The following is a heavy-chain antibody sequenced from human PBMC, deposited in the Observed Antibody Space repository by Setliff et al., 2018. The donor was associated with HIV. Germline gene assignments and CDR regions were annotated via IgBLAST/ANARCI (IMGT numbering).Heavy chain of an antibody. V-gene: IGHV1-18*01. J-gene: IGHJ3*01. Sequence: GASVKVSCKASGYSFSKCGISWVRQAPGQGLEWMGWISGYNGNTKYVQNLQGRVTMSTDTSTSTVYMELRSLRSDDTAVYYCARVPYRSAWFSGGHDAFDVWGQGTMVTVSS. CDR2: ISGYNGNT. CDR1: GYSFSKCG. CDR3: ARVPYRSAWFSGGHDAFDV. D-gene: IGHD6-19*01.